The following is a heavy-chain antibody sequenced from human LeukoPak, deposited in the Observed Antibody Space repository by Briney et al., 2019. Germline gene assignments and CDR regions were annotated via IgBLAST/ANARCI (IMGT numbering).Heavy chain of an antibody. CDR1: GYTFTSYG. J-gene: IGHJ6*04. CDR2: ISAYNGNT. D-gene: IGHD2-2*01. V-gene: IGHV1-18*04. Sequence: AAVKVSCTASGYTFTSYGISWVRQAPGQGLEWMGWISAYNGNTNYAQKLQGRVTMTTDTSTSTAYMELRSLRSDDTAVYYCARGPCYCSSTSCSHYYGMDVWGKGTTVTVSS. CDR3: ARGPCYCSSTSCSHYYGMDV.